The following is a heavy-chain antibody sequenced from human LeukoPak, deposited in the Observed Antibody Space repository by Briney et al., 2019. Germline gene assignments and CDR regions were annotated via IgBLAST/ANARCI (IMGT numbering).Heavy chain of an antibody. Sequence: GGSQRLSCAASGFTFSSYSMNWVRQAPGKGLEWVSSISSSSSYIYYADSVKGRFTISRDNAKNSLYLQMNSLRAEDTAVYYCARGPALEPSPFDYWGQGTLVTVSS. CDR3: ARGPALEPSPFDY. J-gene: IGHJ4*02. CDR1: GFTFSSYS. V-gene: IGHV3-21*01. CDR2: ISSSSSYI. D-gene: IGHD1-1*01.